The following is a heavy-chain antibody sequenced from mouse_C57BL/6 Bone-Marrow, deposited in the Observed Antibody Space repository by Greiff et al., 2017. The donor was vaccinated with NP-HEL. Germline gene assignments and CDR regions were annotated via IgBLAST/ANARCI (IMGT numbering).Heavy chain of an antibody. Sequence: VQLTESGPELVKPGASVQLSCKASGYSFTDYTMNWVKQSNGTSLEWIGVINPNYGTTSYNQKFKGKATLTVDQSSSTAYMQLNSLTSEDSAVYYCARTTVVATEGYYFDYWGQGTTLTVSS. J-gene: IGHJ2*01. CDR2: INPNYGTT. V-gene: IGHV1-39*01. CDR1: GYSFTDYT. D-gene: IGHD1-1*01. CDR3: ARTTVVATEGYYFDY.